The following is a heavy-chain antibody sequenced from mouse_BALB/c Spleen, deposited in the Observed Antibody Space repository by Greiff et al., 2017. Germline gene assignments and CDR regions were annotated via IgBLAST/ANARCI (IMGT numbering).Heavy chain of an antibody. J-gene: IGHJ3*01. CDR2: ISNGGGST. CDR3: ARDGNGYWFAY. V-gene: IGHV5-12-2*01. Sequence: EVKLMESGGGLVQPGGSLKLSCAASGFTFSSYTMSWVRQTPEKRLEWVAYISNGGGSTYYPDTVKGRFTISRDNAKNTLYLQMSSLKSEDTAMYYCARDGNGYWFAYWGQGTLVTVSA. CDR1: GFTFSSYT. D-gene: IGHD1-2*01.